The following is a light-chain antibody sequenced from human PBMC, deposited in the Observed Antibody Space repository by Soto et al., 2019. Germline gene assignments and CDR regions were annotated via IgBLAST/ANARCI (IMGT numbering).Light chain of an antibody. Sequence: NFMLTQPHSVSESPGKTVTISCTHSSGSIASNYVQWFQQRPGSAPTTVIYKDNHRPSGVPDRFSGSIDSSSNSASLTISGLKTEDEDYYYCQSYYDSKPVVFGGGTKLTVL. CDR1: SGSIASNY. J-gene: IGLJ2*01. V-gene: IGLV6-57*04. CDR3: QSYYDSKPVV. CDR2: KDN.